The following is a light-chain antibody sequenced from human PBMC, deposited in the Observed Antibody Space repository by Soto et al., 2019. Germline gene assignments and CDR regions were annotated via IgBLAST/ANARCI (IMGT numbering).Light chain of an antibody. J-gene: IGKJ4*01. CDR1: QILNGGS. CDR3: QLYGSSPELT. Sequence: EIVLTQSRGTLSLSPGDRAALSCRTTQILNGGSLAWYQVKPGQAPRLLMYDSSIRAAGVPNRFSGSGSGTDFTLTISRLETEDFAVYYCQLYGSSPELTFGGGTKVDIK. V-gene: IGKV3-20*01. CDR2: DSS.